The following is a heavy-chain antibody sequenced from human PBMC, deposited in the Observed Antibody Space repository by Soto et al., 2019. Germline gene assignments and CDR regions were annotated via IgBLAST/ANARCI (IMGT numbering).Heavy chain of an antibody. CDR1: GYTFTSYG. V-gene: IGHV1-18*01. CDR3: ARDRGTYYYDSSGYYGASIYYYGMDV. D-gene: IGHD3-22*01. Sequence: ASVKVSCKASGYTFTSYGISWVRQAPGQGLEWMGWISAYNGNTNYAQKLQGRVTMTTDTSTSTAYMELRSLRSDDTAVYYCARDRGTYYYDSSGYYGASIYYYGMDVWGQGTMVTVSS. J-gene: IGHJ6*02. CDR2: ISAYNGNT.